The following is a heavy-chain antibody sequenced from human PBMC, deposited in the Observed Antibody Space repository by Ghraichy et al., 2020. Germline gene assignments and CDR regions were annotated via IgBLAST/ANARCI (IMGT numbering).Heavy chain of an antibody. J-gene: IGHJ6*03. CDR3: ARATYSYYYYMDV. CDR2: IYYSGST. D-gene: IGHD1-26*01. CDR1: GGSISSGGYS. Sequence: SETLSLTCAVSGGSISSGGYSWSWIRQPPGKGLEWIGYIYYSGSTYYNPSLKSRVTISVDTSKNQFSLKLSSVTAADTAVYYCARATYSYYYYMDVWGKGTTVTVSS. V-gene: IGHV4-30-4*07.